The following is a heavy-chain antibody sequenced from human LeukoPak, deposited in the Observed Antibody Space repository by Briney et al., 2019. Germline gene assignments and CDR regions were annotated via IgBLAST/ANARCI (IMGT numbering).Heavy chain of an antibody. CDR1: GFTFSSYA. CDR3: ARGGDVTMIEVVIPDPFDI. J-gene: IGHJ3*02. Sequence: GGSLRLSCAASGFTFSSYAMSWVRQAPGKGLEWVASIKFDGSEKYYVDSVKGRFTISRDNAKNSLYLQMNNLSAEDTAVFYCARGGDVTMIEVVIPDPFDIWGQGTMVTVSS. V-gene: IGHV3-7*01. CDR2: IKFDGSEK. D-gene: IGHD3-22*01.